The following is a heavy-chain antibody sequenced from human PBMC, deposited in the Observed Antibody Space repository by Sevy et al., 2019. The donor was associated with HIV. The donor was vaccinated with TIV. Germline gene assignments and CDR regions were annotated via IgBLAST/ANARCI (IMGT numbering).Heavy chain of an antibody. CDR3: ARGKIRGNPFCGY. CDR1: GFTFSDYY. V-gene: IGHV3-11*01. Sequence: GESLKISCAASGFTFSDYYMSWIRQAPGKGLEWVSYISSSGSTIYYADSVKGRFTISRDNAKNSLYLQMNSVRAEDTAVYYCARGKIRGNPFCGYWGQGTLVTVSS. J-gene: IGHJ4*02. CDR2: ISSSGSTI. D-gene: IGHD2-15*01.